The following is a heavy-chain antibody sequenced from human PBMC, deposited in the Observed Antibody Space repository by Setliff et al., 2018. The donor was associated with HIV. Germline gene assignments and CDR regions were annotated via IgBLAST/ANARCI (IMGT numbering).Heavy chain of an antibody. CDR2: IRNQKNGGTT. Sequence: GGSLRLSCEASGFTFSIYNMNWVRQAPGKGLEWVARIRNQKNGGTTYYAAPVEGRFTISRDDSKNTLSLQMNSLKTEDTAIYYCTTDLGSGRFSFGHGFDYWGRGTLVTVSS. J-gene: IGHJ4*02. CDR3: TTDLGSGRFSFGHGFDY. V-gene: IGHV3-15*01. D-gene: IGHD1-26*01. CDR1: GFTFSIYN.